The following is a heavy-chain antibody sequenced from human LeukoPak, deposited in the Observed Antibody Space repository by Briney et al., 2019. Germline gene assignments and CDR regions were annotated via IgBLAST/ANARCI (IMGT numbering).Heavy chain of an antibody. J-gene: IGHJ4*02. V-gene: IGHV1-8*02. CDR3: ARGACSGGSCYDS. CDR2: MNPNSGNT. CDR1: GYTFTDYD. Sequence: ASVKVSCKSSGYTFTDYDINWVRQAAGQGLEWMGWMNPNSGNTGYAQRFQGRVTMTRNTSISTAYMELSSLRSEDTAVYYCARGACSGGSCYDSWGQGTLVTVSS. D-gene: IGHD2-15*01.